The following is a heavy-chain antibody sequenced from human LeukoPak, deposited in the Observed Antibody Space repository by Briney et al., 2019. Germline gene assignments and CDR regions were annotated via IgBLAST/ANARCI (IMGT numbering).Heavy chain of an antibody. J-gene: IGHJ4*02. D-gene: IGHD5-18*01. CDR1: GYSFTSYW. CDR2: IYPGDSDT. Sequence: GESLKISCKGSGYSFTSYWIGWVRQMPGKGLEWMGIIYPGDSDTRYSPSFQGQVTISADKSISTAYLQWSSLKASDTAMYYCASHLRGYSYGPFFDYWAQGTLVPVSS. CDR3: ASHLRGYSYGPFFDY. V-gene: IGHV5-51*01.